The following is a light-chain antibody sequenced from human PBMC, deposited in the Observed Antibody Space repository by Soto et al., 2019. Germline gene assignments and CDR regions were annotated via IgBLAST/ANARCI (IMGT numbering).Light chain of an antibody. J-gene: IGKJ4*01. Sequence: IQLTQSPSSLSASVGDSVTITCRASQGIITYLAWYQQKPGKAPNLLIYGSSTLQSGVPLRFSGSGSGTDFTLTINSLQAEDFATYYCQQTRSYPSTFGRGTKVDIK. CDR3: QQTRSYPST. V-gene: IGKV1-9*01. CDR1: QGIITY. CDR2: GSS.